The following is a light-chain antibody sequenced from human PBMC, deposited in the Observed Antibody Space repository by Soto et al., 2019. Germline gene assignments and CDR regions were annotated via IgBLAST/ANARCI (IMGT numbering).Light chain of an antibody. Sequence: DIQMSQSPSSVSASVGDRVTITCRASQDISTYLAWYQQMPGKAPKALISAASSLQDGVSPRFSGGGSGTEFTLTISSLQPEDFATYFCQQYKNYPITCGPGTKVDIK. CDR2: AAS. J-gene: IGKJ3*01. CDR1: QDISTY. V-gene: IGKV1-16*01. CDR3: QQYKNYPIT.